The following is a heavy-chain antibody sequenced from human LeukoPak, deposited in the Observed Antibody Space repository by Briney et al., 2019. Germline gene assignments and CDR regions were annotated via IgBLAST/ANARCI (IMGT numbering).Heavy chain of an antibody. CDR1: GFTFSSYA. CDR2: ISYDGSNK. J-gene: IGHJ6*02. D-gene: IGHD3-3*01. V-gene: IGHV3-30-3*01. Sequence: GGSLRLSCAASGFTFSSYAMHWVRQAPGKGLEWVAVISYDGSNKYYADSVKGRFTISRDNSKNTLYLQMNSLRAEDTAVYYCARATLYYDFWRRGYYYYGMDVWGQGTTVTVSS. CDR3: ARATLYYDFWRRGYYYYGMDV.